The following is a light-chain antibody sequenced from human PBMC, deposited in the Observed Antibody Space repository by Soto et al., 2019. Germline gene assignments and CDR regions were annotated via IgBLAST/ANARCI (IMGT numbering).Light chain of an antibody. J-gene: IGKJ3*01. Sequence: DIQMTQSPSSLSASVGDRVTITCRASQNISSYLNWYQQKPGKAPKLLIYAASSLQSGVPSRFSGSGSGTDFTLTISSLQPEDFATYYCQQSYSTPPIFTFGPGTKVDIK. CDR2: AAS. V-gene: IGKV1-39*01. CDR1: QNISSY. CDR3: QQSYSTPPIFT.